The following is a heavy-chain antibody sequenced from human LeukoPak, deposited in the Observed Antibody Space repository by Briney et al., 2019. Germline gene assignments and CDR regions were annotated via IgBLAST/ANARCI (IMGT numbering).Heavy chain of an antibody. Sequence: SETVSLTCTVSGGSISSSSYYWGWIRQPPGKGLEWIGSIYYSGSTYYNPSLKSRVTISVDTSKNQFSLKLSSVTAADTAVYYCARGSGYDYYFDYWGQGTLVTVSS. V-gene: IGHV4-39*07. CDR3: ARGSGYDYYFDY. CDR2: IYYSGST. J-gene: IGHJ4*02. CDR1: GGSISSSSYY. D-gene: IGHD5-12*01.